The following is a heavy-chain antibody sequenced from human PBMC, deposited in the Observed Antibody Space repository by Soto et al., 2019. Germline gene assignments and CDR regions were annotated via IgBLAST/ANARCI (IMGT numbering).Heavy chain of an antibody. CDR2: INPSGGST. CDR1: GYTFTSYY. Sequence: GASVKVSCKASGYTFTSYYMHWVRQAPGQGLEWMGIINPSGGSTSYAQKFQGRVTMTEDTSTDTAYMELSSLRSEDTAVYYCATPLGGAIRGDYYYYGMDVWGQGTTVTVSS. V-gene: IGHV1-46*01. J-gene: IGHJ6*02. D-gene: IGHD1-26*01. CDR3: ATPLGGAIRGDYYYYGMDV.